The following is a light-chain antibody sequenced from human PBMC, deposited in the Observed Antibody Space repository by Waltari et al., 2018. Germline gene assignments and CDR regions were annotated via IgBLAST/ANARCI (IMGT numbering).Light chain of an antibody. Sequence: EIVLTQSPATLSLSPGERATLPCRASQSVSSCLAWYQQRPGQAPRLLIYDAFNRATGIPARFSGSGSGTDFTLTISSLEPEDFAVYYCQQRHDWPLTFGGGTTVEI. CDR2: DAF. CDR3: QQRHDWPLT. V-gene: IGKV3-11*01. CDR1: QSVSSC. J-gene: IGKJ4*01.